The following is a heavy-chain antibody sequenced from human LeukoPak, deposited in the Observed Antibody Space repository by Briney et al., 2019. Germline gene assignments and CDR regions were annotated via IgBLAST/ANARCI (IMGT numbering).Heavy chain of an antibody. V-gene: IGHV3-23*01. CDR2: ISGSGGST. D-gene: IGHD3-22*01. J-gene: IGHJ4*02. CDR1: GFTFSSYA. CDR3: AKDQPYYDSSGYYYSSFDY. Sequence: GGSLRLSCAASGFTFSSYAMSWVRQAPGKGLEWGSAISGSGGSTYYADSVKGRFTISRDNSKNTLYLQMNSLRAEDTAVYYCAKDQPYYDSSGYYYSSFDYWGQGTLVTVSS.